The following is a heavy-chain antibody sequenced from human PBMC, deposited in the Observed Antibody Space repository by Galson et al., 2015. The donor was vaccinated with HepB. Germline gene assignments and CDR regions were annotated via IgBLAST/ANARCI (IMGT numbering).Heavy chain of an antibody. CDR3: TTVWLTPSYSSGWYAAQQHFVSPWDY. J-gene: IGHJ4*02. CDR1: GFTFSNAW. V-gene: IGHV3-15*01. Sequence: SLRLSCAASGFTFSNAWMSWVRQAPGKGLEWVGRIKSKTDGGTTDYAAPVKGRFTISRDDSKNTLYLQMNSLKTEDTAVYYCTTVWLTPSYSSGWYAAQQHFVSPWDYWGQGTLVTVSS. CDR2: IKSKTDGGTT. D-gene: IGHD6-19*01.